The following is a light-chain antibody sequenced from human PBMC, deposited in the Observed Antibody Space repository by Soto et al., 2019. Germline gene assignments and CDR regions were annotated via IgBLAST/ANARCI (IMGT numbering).Light chain of an antibody. J-gene: IGKJ2*01. V-gene: IGKV3-15*01. Sequence: IVMTQSPATLSVSPGERATLSCSASQSVATNLAWYQQKRGQAPRLLIHSSSTRATGVPARFSGSGSGTEFTLTISSLQSEDFAVYYCQHPNYWPSSGQGTNLEIQ. CDR2: SSS. CDR3: QHPNYWPS. CDR1: QSVATN.